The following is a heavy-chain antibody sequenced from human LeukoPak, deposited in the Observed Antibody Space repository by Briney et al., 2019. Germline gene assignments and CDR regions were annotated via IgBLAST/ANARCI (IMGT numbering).Heavy chain of an antibody. CDR3: ALTTPIGFKQWLEYFQH. Sequence: ASVKVSCKASGYTFTSYAMHWVRQAPGQRLEWMGWINAGNGNTKYSQKFQGRVTITRDTSASTAYMELSSLRSEDTAVYYCALTTPIGFKQWLEYFQHWGQGTLVTVSS. CDR2: INAGNGNT. CDR1: GYTFTSYA. V-gene: IGHV1-3*01. J-gene: IGHJ1*01. D-gene: IGHD6-19*01.